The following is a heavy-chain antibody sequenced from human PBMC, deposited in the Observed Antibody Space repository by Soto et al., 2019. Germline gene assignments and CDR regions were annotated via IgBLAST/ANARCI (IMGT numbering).Heavy chain of an antibody. V-gene: IGHV3-33*01. CDR1: GFTFSSYG. D-gene: IGHD3-3*01. Sequence: ESGGGVVQPGGSLRLSCAASGFTFSSYGMHWVRQAPGKGLQWVALVWYDGSNQYYADSVKGRFTISRDNSKNTLHLQLNSLGAEDTAVYFCARDRQFWGGSYVVFAYKYGMDVWGQGTTVTVSS. CDR2: VWYDGSNQ. J-gene: IGHJ6*02. CDR3: ARDRQFWGGSYVVFAYKYGMDV.